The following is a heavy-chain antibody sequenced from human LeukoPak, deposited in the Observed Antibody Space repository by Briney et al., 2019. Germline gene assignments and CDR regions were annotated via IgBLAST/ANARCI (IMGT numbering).Heavy chain of an antibody. CDR1: GYSISSGYY. V-gene: IGHV4-38-2*02. D-gene: IGHD6-19*01. Sequence: SETLSLTCTVSGYSISSGYYWGWIRQPPGKGLEWIGSIYHSGSTYYNPSLKSRVTISVDTSKNQFSLKLSSVTAADTAVYYCASIRNGWPPSDYWGQGTLVTVSS. CDR2: IYHSGST. J-gene: IGHJ4*02. CDR3: ASIRNGWPPSDY.